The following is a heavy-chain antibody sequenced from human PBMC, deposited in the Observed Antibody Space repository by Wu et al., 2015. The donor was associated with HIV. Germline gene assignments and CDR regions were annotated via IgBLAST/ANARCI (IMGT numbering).Heavy chain of an antibody. J-gene: IGHJ4*02. Sequence: QVQLIQSGAEVKKPGASVKVSCKVYGYFVSKISMHWVRQAPGKGLEWLGGFSPTDGESIYAQKFQGRVTITEDISTDTAYMEVSSLRSEDTAVYYCLTGIATADTTFYFDYWGQGTLVTVSS. CDR3: LTGIATADTTFYFDY. V-gene: IGHV1-24*01. CDR2: FSPTDGES. D-gene: IGHD6-13*01. CDR1: GYFVSKIS.